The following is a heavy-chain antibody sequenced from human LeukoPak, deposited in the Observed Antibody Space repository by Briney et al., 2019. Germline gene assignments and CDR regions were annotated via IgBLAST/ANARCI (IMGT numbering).Heavy chain of an antibody. CDR3: ARDLTAIVGGYYYLY. CDR2: ISSSGSTI. D-gene: IGHD3-22*01. V-gene: IGHV3-11*01. Sequence: PGGSLRLSCAASGFTFSDYYMSWIRQAPGKGLEWVSYISSSGSTIYYADSVKGRFTISWDNAKNSLYLQMNSLRAEDTAVYYCARDLTAIVGGYYYLYWGQGTLVTVSS. J-gene: IGHJ4*02. CDR1: GFTFSDYY.